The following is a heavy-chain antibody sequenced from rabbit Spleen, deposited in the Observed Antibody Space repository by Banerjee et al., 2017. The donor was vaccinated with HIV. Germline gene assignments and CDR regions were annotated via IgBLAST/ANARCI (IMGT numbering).Heavy chain of an antibody. J-gene: IGHJ6*01. D-gene: IGHD8-1*01. CDR2: IYTGSGSNT. CDR1: GFSFSSGYY. Sequence: QSLEESGGDLVKPGASLTLTCTASGFSFSSGYYMCWVRQAPGKGLEWIACIYTGSGSNTYYASWAKGRFTCSKTSSTTVTLQMTSLTVADTATYFCARDTGSSFSSYGMDLWGPGTLVTVS. V-gene: IGHV1S40*01. CDR3: ARDTGSSFSSYGMDL.